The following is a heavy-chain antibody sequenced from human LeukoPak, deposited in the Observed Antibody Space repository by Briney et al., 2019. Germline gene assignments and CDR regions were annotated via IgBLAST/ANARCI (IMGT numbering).Heavy chain of an antibody. CDR2: ISYSGGA. J-gene: IGHJ4*02. Sequence: SETLSLTCTVSGGSISGYYWGWIRQPPGKRLEWIGYISYSGGANYNPSLKSRVTVSLDTSKNQFSLKLRSVTAADTAIYYCARDSSSSAFDYWGQGTLVTVSS. CDR3: ARDSSSSAFDY. CDR1: GGSISGYY. V-gene: IGHV4-59*01. D-gene: IGHD6-6*01.